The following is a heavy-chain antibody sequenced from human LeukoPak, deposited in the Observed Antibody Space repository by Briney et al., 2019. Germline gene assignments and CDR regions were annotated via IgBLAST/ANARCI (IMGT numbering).Heavy chain of an antibody. CDR3: ARGGRGRD. CDR2: INHSGST. V-gene: IGHV4-34*01. Sequence: SETLSLTCAVYGGSFSGYYWSWIRHPPGKGLEWIGEINHSGSTNYNPSLKSRVTISIDTSKNQFSQKLSSVTAADTAVYYCARGGRGRDWGQGTLVTVSS. J-gene: IGHJ4*02. CDR1: GGSFSGYY. D-gene: IGHD2-15*01.